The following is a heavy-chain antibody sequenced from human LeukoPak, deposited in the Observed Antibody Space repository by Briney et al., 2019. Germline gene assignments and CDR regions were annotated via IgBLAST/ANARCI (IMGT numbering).Heavy chain of an antibody. CDR2: ISASGDNT. D-gene: IGHD2-2*01. CDR1: GSTFSNAW. Sequence: GSLRLSCAASGSTFSNAWMSWVRQAPGKGLEWVSAISASGDNTYYADSVRGRFTMSRDNSKNTVYLQMNSLRAEDTAVYYCANGAAGQYCTRTTCYRWGQGTLVTVSS. J-gene: IGHJ4*02. V-gene: IGHV3-23*01. CDR3: ANGAAGQYCTRTTCYR.